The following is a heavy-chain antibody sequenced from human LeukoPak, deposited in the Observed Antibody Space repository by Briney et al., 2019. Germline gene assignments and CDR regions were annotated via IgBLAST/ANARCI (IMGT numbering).Heavy chain of an antibody. CDR1: GYSVSSGFY. J-gene: IGHJ3*02. Sequence: SETLSLTCTVSGYSVSSGFYWAWLRQPPGKGLEWIGSVYHIGSTYYNPSLKSRLTISVEMSKNQFSLKLSSVTAADTAVYYCARDGRYYYAFDIWGQGTMVTVSS. V-gene: IGHV4-38-2*02. CDR2: VYHIGST. D-gene: IGHD1-26*01. CDR3: ARDGRYYYAFDI.